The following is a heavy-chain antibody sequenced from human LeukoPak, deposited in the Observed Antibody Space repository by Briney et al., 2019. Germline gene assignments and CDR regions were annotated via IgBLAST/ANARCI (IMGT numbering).Heavy chain of an antibody. D-gene: IGHD1-14*01. CDR1: GGSISSYY. CDR2: IYYSGST. Sequence: SETLSLTCTVSGGSISSYYWSWIRQPPGKGLEWIGYIYYSGSTNYNPSLKSRVTISVDTSKNQFSLKLSSVTAADTAVYYCARPGAGNDAFDYRGQGTLVTVSS. CDR3: ARPGAGNDAFDY. V-gene: IGHV4-59*01. J-gene: IGHJ4*02.